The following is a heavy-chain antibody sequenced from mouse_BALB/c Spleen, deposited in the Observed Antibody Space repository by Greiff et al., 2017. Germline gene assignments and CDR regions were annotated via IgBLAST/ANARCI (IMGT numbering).Heavy chain of an antibody. CDR1: GYTFTSYW. CDR3: ARSGVGDFDV. J-gene: IGHJ1*01. Sequence: QVQLKQSGAELARPGASVKLSCKASGYTFTSYWMQWVKQRPGQGLEWIGAIYPGDGDTRYTQKFKGKATLTADKSSSTAYMQLSSLASEDSAVYYCARSGVGDFDVWGAGTTVTVSS. CDR2: IYPGDGDT. D-gene: IGHD1-1*01. V-gene: IGHV1-87*01.